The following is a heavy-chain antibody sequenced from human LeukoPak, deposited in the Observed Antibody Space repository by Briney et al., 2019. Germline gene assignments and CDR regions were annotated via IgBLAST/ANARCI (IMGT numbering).Heavy chain of an antibody. Sequence: GASVKVPCKASGYTFTSYDINWVRQATGQGLEWMGWMNPNSGSTGYAQKFQGRVTMTRNTSISAAYMELSSLTSEDTAVYYCARLNTARDCTINCSPKWGQGTLVTVSS. CDR3: ARLNTARDCTINCSPK. D-gene: IGHD2-8*01. CDR1: GYTFTSYD. V-gene: IGHV1-8*01. J-gene: IGHJ4*02. CDR2: MNPNSGST.